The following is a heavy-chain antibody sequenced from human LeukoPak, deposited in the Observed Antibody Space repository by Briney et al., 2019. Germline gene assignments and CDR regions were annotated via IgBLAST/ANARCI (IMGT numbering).Heavy chain of an antibody. V-gene: IGHV3-30*02. CDR2: IRYDGSNK. D-gene: IGHD3-9*01. CDR1: GFTFSSYG. J-gene: IGHJ4*02. CDR3: AKFGYDILTGYQD. Sequence: PGGSLRLSCAASGFTFSSYGMHWVRQAPGKGLEWVAFIRYDGSNKYYADSVKGRFTISRDNSKNTLYLQMNSLRAEDTAVYYCAKFGYDILTGYQDWGQGTLATVSS.